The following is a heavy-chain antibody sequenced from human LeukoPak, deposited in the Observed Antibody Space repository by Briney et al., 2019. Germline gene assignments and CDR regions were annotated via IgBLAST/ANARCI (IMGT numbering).Heavy chain of an antibody. CDR3: ARDLPRTIVGAIQLDY. V-gene: IGHV1-69*13. D-gene: IGHD1-26*01. CDR1: GGTFSSYA. J-gene: IGHJ4*02. CDR2: IIPIFGTA. Sequence: SVKVSCKASGGTFSSYAISWVRQAPGQGLEWRGGIIPIFGTANYAQKFQGRVTITADESTSTAYMELSSLRSEDTAVYYCARDLPRTIVGAIQLDYWGQGTLVTVSS.